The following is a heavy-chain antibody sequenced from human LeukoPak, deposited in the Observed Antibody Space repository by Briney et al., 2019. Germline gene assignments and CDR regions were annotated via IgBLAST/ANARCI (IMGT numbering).Heavy chain of an antibody. V-gene: IGHV3-30*02. CDR3: AKSKFSYDSSGYSPFDY. J-gene: IGHJ4*02. D-gene: IGHD3-22*01. CDR1: GFTFSSYW. Sequence: GGSLRLSCAASGFTFSSYWMHWVRQAPGKGLEWVAFIRYDGSYKYDADSVKGRFTISRDNSNNTLYLQMNSLRADDTAVYYCAKSKFSYDSSGYSPFDYWGQGTLVTVSS. CDR2: IRYDGSYK.